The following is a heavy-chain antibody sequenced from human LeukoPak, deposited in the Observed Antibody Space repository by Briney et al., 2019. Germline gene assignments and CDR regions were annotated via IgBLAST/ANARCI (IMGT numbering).Heavy chain of an antibody. CDR1: GFTFSSYA. CDR3: TRDKESYSSGWSPGHYYYYYYGMDV. V-gene: IGHV3-49*04. J-gene: IGHJ6*02. CDR2: IRSKAYGGTT. Sequence: PGGSLRLSCAASGFTFSSYAMSWVRQAPGKGLEWVGFIRSKAYGGTTEYAASVKGRFTISRDDSKSIAYLQMNSLKTEDTAVYYCTRDKESYSSGWSPGHYYYYYYGMDVWGQGTTVTVSS. D-gene: IGHD6-19*01.